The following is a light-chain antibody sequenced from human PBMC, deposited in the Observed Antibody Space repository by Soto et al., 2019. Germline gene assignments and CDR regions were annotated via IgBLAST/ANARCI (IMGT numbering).Light chain of an antibody. J-gene: IGKJ1*01. CDR1: QSVSSSY. CDR2: GAS. V-gene: IGKV3-20*01. Sequence: EIVLTQSPATLSLSPGERATLSCRASQSVSSSYLAWYQQKPGQAPRLLIYGASSRATGMPDRFSGSGSGTDFTLTISRLEPEDFVVYYCQQYGSSPRTFGQGTKVDIK. CDR3: QQYGSSPRT.